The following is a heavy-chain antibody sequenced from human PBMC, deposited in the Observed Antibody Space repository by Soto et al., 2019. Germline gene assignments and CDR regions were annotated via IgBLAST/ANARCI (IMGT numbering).Heavy chain of an antibody. J-gene: IGHJ4*02. CDR2: INPNSGGT. Sequence: ASVKVSCKASGYTFTGYYMHWVRQAPGQGLEWMGWINPNSGGTNYAQKFQGWVTMTRDRSISTAYMELSRLRSDDTAVYYCARTSAEAVEFDYWGQGTLVTVSS. D-gene: IGHD6-19*01. CDR3: ARTSAEAVEFDY. CDR1: GYTFTGYY. V-gene: IGHV1-2*04.